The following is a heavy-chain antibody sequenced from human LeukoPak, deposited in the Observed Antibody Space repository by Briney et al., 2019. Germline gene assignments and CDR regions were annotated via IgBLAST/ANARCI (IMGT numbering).Heavy chain of an antibody. CDR1: GFTFSSYE. Sequence: GRSLRLSCAASGFTFSSYEVIWVRQAPGKGLEWVSYMSSSGTTIHYVDSVKGRFRNSRDNAKNTVYLEMNSLRSEDTAVYYCARSLIPLGMDVWGQGTTVTVSS. J-gene: IGHJ6*02. D-gene: IGHD2-21*01. V-gene: IGHV3-48*03. CDR3: ARSLIPLGMDV. CDR2: MSSSGTTI.